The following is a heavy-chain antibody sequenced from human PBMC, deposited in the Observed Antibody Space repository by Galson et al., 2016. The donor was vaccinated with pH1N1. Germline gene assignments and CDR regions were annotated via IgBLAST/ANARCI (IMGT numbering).Heavy chain of an antibody. CDR3: ARTDYDVEGYFGMDV. Sequence: LSLTCSVSGGSISSYYWIWIRQAPGKGLEWIGYIDNTGGTNYNPSLKSRVTISVHTSRNQVSLKLSSVTAADTAVYYCARTDYDVEGYFGMDVWGQGTTVTVSS. J-gene: IGHJ6*02. V-gene: IGHV4-59*01. CDR2: IDNTGGT. D-gene: IGHD3-3*01. CDR1: GGSISSYY.